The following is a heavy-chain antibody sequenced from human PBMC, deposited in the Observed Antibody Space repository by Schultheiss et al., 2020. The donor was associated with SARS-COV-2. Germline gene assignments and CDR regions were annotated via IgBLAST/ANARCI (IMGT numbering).Heavy chain of an antibody. CDR3: VKARGSSTWRGLMDV. Sequence: GGSLRLSCAASGFTISSSYMSWVRQAPGKGLEWVSVLYSGGATYSAKSVKGRFTISRDNSKNTLYLLMSSLRGGDTAVYHCVKARGSSTWRGLMDVWGKGTTVTVSS. CDR2: LYSGGAT. D-gene: IGHD2-2*01. V-gene: IGHV3-53*05. J-gene: IGHJ6*04. CDR1: GFTISSSY.